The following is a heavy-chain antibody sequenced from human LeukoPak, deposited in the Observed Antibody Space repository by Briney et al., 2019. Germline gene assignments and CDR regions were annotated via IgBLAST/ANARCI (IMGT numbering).Heavy chain of an antibody. J-gene: IGHJ4*02. CDR3: ARVTGIAAAGTLNY. D-gene: IGHD6-13*01. V-gene: IGHV1-18*01. Sequence: ASVKVSCKTSGYTFTSYGINWVRQAPGQGLEWMGWISAYNGNTNYAQKLQGRVTMTTDTSTSTAYMELRSLRSDDTAVYYCARVTGIAAAGTLNYWGQGTLVTVSS. CDR1: GYTFTSYG. CDR2: ISAYNGNT.